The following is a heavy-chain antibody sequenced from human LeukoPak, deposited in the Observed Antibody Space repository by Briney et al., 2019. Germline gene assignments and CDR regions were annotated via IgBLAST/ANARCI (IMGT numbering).Heavy chain of an antibody. V-gene: IGHV4-31*03. J-gene: IGHJ5*02. Sequence: SQTLSLSCTVSGGSISSGGYYWSWIRQHPGKGLEWIGYIYYSGSTYYNPSLKSRVTISIDTSKNQFSLKLSSVTAADTAVYYCARDSGDWFDPWGQGTLVTVSS. CDR3: ARDSGDWFDP. CDR2: IYYSGST. CDR1: GGSISSGGYY.